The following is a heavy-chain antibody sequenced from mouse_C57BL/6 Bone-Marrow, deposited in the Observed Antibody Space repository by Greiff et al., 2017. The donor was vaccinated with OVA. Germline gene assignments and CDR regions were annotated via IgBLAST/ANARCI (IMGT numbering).Heavy chain of an antibody. J-gene: IGHJ1*03. V-gene: IGHV1-18*01. D-gene: IGHD2-4*01. CDR1: GYTFTDYN. CDR2: INPNNGGT. CDR3: ARSPLYYDYDEWYFDV. Sequence: VQLQQSGPELVKPGASVKIPCKASGYTFTDYNMDWVKQSHGKSLEWIGDINPNNGGTIYNQKFKGKATLTVDKSSSTAYMELSSLTSEDTAVYYCARSPLYYDYDEWYFDVWGTGTTVTVSS.